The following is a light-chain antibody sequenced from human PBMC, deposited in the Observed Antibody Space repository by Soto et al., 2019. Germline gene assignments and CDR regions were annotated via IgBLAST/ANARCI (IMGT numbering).Light chain of an antibody. Sequence: EVVMTQSPATLSVSPGGRATLSCRASQSISGTLAWYQQKPGQAPRLLIYGASSRATGIPDRFSGSGSGTDFTLTISRLEPEDFAVYYCQQYGSSPFTFGPGTKVDIK. CDR1: QSISGT. V-gene: IGKV3-20*01. CDR3: QQYGSSPFT. CDR2: GAS. J-gene: IGKJ3*01.